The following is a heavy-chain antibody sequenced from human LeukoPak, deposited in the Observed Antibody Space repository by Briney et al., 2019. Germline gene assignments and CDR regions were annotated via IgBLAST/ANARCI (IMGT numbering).Heavy chain of an antibody. J-gene: IGHJ4*02. D-gene: IGHD5-12*01. V-gene: IGHV3-30*04. CDR1: GFTFSSYA. Sequence: QPGGSLRLSCAASGFTFSSYAMHWVRQAPGKGLEWVAVISYDGSNKYYADSVKGRFTISRDNSKNTLYLQMNCLRAEDTAVYYCARAPETREATGSFDYWGQGTLVTVSS. CDR3: ARAPETREATGSFDY. CDR2: ISYDGSNK.